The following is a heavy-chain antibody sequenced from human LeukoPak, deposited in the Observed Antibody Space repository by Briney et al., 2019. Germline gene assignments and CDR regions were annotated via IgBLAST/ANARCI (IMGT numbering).Heavy chain of an antibody. D-gene: IGHD3-10*01. CDR3: ARGPTEVFGEGFDY. CDR1: GYTFSGHF. V-gene: IGHV1-2*02. Sequence: ASVKVSCKASGYTFSGHFLHWVRQAPGQGPEWMGWINSYSGGTHSAQKFQDRVTMTRDTSISTAYMGLSRLRSDDTAVYYCARGPTEVFGEGFDYCGQGTPVTRSS. J-gene: IGHJ4*02. CDR2: INSYSGGT.